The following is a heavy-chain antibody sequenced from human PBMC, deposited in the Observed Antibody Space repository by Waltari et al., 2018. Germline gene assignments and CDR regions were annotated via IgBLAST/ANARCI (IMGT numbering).Heavy chain of an antibody. V-gene: IGHV1-2*02. D-gene: IGHD2-15*01. CDR1: GYTFTGYD. CDR3: ARVYCSGGSCPPFDY. CDR2: INPNSGGT. J-gene: IGHJ4*02. Sequence: QVQLLQSGAEVKKPWASVKVSCKASGYTFTGYDMHWVRQAPGQGLEWMGWINPNSGGTNYAQKFQGRVTMTRDTSISTAYMELSRLRSDDTAVYYCARVYCSGGSCPPFDYWGQGTLVTVSS.